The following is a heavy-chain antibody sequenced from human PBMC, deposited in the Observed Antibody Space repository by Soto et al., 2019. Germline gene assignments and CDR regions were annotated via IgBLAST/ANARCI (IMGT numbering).Heavy chain of an antibody. CDR3: ARRTRRDGYNFFDY. Sequence: SETLSLACTVSGGSISSCGYYWSWIRQHPGKGLEWIGYIYYSGSTYYNPSLKSRVTISVDTSKNQFSLKLSSVTAADTAVYYCARRTRRDGYNFFDYWGQGTLVTVS. CDR2: IYYSGST. J-gene: IGHJ4*02. D-gene: IGHD5-12*01. CDR1: GGSISSCGYY. V-gene: IGHV4-31*03.